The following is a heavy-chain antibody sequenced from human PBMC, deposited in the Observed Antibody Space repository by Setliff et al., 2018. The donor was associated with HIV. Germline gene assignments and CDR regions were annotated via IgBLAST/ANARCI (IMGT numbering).Heavy chain of an antibody. D-gene: IGHD3-16*01. CDR2: INPNNDST. V-gene: IGHV1-46*01. Sequence: ASVKVSCKASGYTATSYYMHWVRQAPGQGLEWMGIINPNNDSTAYPQKFQGRVTMTWDTSTTTVYMELRSLRSEDTAVYYCARGSDSGSYSYYYGMDVWGQGTTVTVSS. J-gene: IGHJ6*02. CDR1: GYTATSYY. CDR3: ARGSDSGSYSYYYGMDV.